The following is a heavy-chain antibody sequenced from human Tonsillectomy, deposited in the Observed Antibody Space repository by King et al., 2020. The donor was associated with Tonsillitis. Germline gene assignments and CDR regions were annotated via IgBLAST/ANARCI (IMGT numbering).Heavy chain of an antibody. CDR3: VNEFPGVLPPPRTTGFDT. D-gene: IGHD2-2*01. Sequence: VQLVESGGGLVQPGGSLRLSCSASGFTFSDSPMHWVRQAPGKGLEYISVISSNGGSAYYADSVKGRFTISRDNSKNTLYLQMRNLRAEDTAVYFCVNEFPGVLPPPRTTGFDTGGQGTLVTVSS. CDR1: GFTFSDSP. J-gene: IGHJ5*02. V-gene: IGHV3-64D*06. CDR2: ISSNGGSA.